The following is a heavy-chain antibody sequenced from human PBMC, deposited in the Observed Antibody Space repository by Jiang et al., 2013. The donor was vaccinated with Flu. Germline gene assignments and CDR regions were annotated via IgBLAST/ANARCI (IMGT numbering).Heavy chain of an antibody. V-gene: IGHV5-51*01. D-gene: IGHD1-26*01. CDR1: GYSFTSYW. CDR3: ARRWDSAEYFQD. J-gene: IGHJ1*01. CDR2: IYPGDSDT. Sequence: ISCKGSGYSFTSYWIGWVRQMPGKGLEWMGVIYPGDSDTRYSPSFQGQVTISADKFISTAYLQWSSLKASDTAMYYCARRWDSAEYFQDWGQGTLVTVST.